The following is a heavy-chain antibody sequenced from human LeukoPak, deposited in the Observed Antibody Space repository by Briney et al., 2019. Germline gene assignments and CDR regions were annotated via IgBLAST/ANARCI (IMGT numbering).Heavy chain of an antibody. CDR1: GGSFSGYY. V-gene: IGHV4-34*01. D-gene: IGHD3-10*01. CDR3: ARKVLGPFDY. CDR2: INHSGST. J-gene: IGHJ4*02. Sequence: SETLSLTCAVYGGSFSGYYWSWIRQPPGKGLEWIGEINHSGSTNYNPSLKSRVTISVDTSKNQFSLKLSSVTAADTAVYYCARKVLGPFDYWGQGTLVTVSS.